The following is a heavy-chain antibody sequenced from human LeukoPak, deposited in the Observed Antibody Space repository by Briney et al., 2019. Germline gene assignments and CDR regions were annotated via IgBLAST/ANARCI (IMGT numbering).Heavy chain of an antibody. J-gene: IGHJ4*02. Sequence: PSETLSLTCTVSGGSISSYYWSWIRQPPGKGLEWIGYIYYSGSTNYNPSLKSRVTISVDTSKNQFSLKLSSVTAADTAVYYCARVYTGDTRFDYWGQGTLVTVSS. CDR3: ARVYTGDTRFDY. CDR1: GGSISSYY. CDR2: IYYSGST. V-gene: IGHV4-59*01. D-gene: IGHD1-26*01.